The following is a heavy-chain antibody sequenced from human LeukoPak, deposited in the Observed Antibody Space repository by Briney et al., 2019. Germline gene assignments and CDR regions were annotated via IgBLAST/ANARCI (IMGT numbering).Heavy chain of an antibody. V-gene: IGHV1-46*01. J-gene: IGHJ4*02. CDR1: GYTITSYY. D-gene: IGHD3-22*01. CDR3: ARDRTVVTLDY. CDR2: INPSGGST. Sequence: GASVKVSCKASGYTITSYYMHWVRQAPGQGLEWMGIINPSGGSTSYAQKFQGRVTMTRDTSTSTVYMELSSLRSEDTAVYYCARDRTVVTLDYWGQGTLVTVSS.